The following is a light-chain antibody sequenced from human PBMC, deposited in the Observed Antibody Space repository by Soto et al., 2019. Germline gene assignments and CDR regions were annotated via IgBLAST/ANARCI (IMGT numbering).Light chain of an antibody. CDR2: AAS. Sequence: DIQMTQSPSSLSASVGDRVTITCRASQSIRNFLNWYQQKPGKAPKVLIYAASSLQSGVPSRFSGSGSGTEFTLTINTLQPDDFATYYCQQYNSYLVTFGGGTKVDIK. CDR1: QSIRNF. J-gene: IGKJ4*01. CDR3: QQYNSYLVT. V-gene: IGKV1-39*01.